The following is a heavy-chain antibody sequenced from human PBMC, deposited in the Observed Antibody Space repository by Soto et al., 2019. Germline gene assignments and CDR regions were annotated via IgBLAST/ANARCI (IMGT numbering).Heavy chain of an antibody. D-gene: IGHD4-17*01. CDR3: VKDPSPQPTTAVTPGWFDP. CDR1: GGSIRDGGYY. V-gene: IGHV4-31*03. Sequence: PSETLSLTCTVSGGSIRDGGYYWSWIRQRPGQGLEWLGYIYYTGSTYYNPSLKSRLTISVDMSRSQFSLRLTSLTAADTAVYYCVKDPSPQPTTAVTPGWFDPWVRGILVPVS. CDR2: IYYTGST. J-gene: IGHJ5*02.